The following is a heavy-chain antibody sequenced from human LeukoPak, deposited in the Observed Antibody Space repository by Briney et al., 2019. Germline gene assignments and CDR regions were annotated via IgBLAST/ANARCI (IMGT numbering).Heavy chain of an antibody. D-gene: IGHD5-18*01. CDR1: GYTFTSYG. CDR2: ISAYNGNT. CDR3: ARDLEVRGYSYGYYYYGMDV. Sequence: ASVKVSCKASGYTFTSYGISWVRQAPGHGLEWMGWISAYNGNTNYAQKLQCRVTMTTDTSTSTAYTELRSLRSDDTAVYYCARDLEVRGYSYGYYYYGMDVWGQGTTVTVSS. J-gene: IGHJ6*02. V-gene: IGHV1-18*01.